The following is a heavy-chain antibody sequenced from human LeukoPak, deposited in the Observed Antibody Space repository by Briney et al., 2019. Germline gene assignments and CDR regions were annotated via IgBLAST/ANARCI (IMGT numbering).Heavy chain of an antibody. J-gene: IGHJ5*01. CDR3: ARVNCRSSSCYLASYFFDS. CDR1: GFTFSNYG. Sequence: GGSLRLSCAASGFTFSNYGMHWVRQAPGKGLEWVAVIWYDGNNKDYADSVKGRFTISRDNSKNTLSLQMNSLRVEDTAMYYCARVNCRSSSCYLASYFFDSWGQGTLVTVSS. CDR2: IWYDGNNK. D-gene: IGHD2-2*01. V-gene: IGHV3-33*01.